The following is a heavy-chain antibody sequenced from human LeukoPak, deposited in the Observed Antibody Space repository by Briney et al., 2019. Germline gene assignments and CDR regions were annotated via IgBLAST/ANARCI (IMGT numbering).Heavy chain of an antibody. J-gene: IGHJ4*02. CDR3: ARDPYGANSGAY. CDR2: IYSGGST. Sequence: GGSLRLSCAASGFTVSSNYMSWVRQAPGKGLEWVSVIYSGGSTYYADSVKGRFTISRDNSKNTLYLQMNSLRAEDTAVYYCARDPYGANSGAYWGQGTLVTVSS. V-gene: IGHV3-53*01. CDR1: GFTVSSNY. D-gene: IGHD4-23*01.